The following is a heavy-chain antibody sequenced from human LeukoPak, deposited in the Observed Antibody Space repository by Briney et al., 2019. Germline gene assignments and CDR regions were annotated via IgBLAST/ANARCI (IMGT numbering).Heavy chain of an antibody. J-gene: IGHJ5*02. CDR3: ARDTLLGFDP. V-gene: IGHV4-38-2*02. CDR2: IYHSGST. CDR1: GYSISSGYY. Sequence: SETLSLTCTVSGYSISSGYYWGWIRQPPGKGLEWIGSIYHSGSTYYNPSLKSRVTISVDRSKNQFSLKLSSVTAADTAVYYCARDTLLGFDPWGQGILVTVSS.